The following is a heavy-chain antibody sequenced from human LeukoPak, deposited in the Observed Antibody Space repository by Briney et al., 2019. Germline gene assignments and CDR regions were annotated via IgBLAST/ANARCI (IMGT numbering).Heavy chain of an antibody. V-gene: IGHV1-46*01. CDR2: INPSGGST. CDR3: ARDWGVGGRPGYMDV. Sequence: GASVKVSCKASGYTFTSYYMHWVRQAPGQGLEWMGIINPSGGSTSYAQKFQGRVTMTRDMSTSTVYMELSSLRSEDTAVYYCARDWGVGGRPGYMDVWGKGTTVTVSS. CDR1: GYTFTSYY. D-gene: IGHD6-6*01. J-gene: IGHJ6*03.